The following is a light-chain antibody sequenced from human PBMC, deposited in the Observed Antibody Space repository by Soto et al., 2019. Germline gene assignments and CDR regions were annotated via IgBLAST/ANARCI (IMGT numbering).Light chain of an antibody. J-gene: IGKJ1*01. Sequence: DIQMTQSPSTLSASVGDRVTITCRASQSIDTWLAWHQQKPGQVPKLLISKASSLESGVPSRFSGSGSGTDFTLTISSLQPDDSATYYCQQYNSYRAFGQGTKVDIK. CDR3: QQYNSYRA. V-gene: IGKV1-5*03. CDR1: QSIDTW. CDR2: KAS.